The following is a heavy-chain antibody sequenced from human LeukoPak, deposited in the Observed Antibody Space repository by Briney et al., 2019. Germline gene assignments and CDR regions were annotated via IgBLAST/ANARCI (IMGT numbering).Heavy chain of an antibody. D-gene: IGHD2-2*02. Sequence: SQTLSLTCTVSGGSISSGSYYWSWIRQPAGKGLEWIGRIYTSGSTNYNPSLKSRVTISVDTSKNQFSLKLSSVTAADTAVYYCAREYGYCSSTSCYTGAFDIWGQGTTVTVSS. CDR2: IYTSGST. V-gene: IGHV4-61*02. CDR3: AREYGYCSSTSCYTGAFDI. CDR1: GGSISSGSYY. J-gene: IGHJ3*02.